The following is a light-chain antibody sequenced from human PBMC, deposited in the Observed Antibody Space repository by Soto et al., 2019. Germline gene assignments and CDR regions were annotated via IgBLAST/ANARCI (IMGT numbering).Light chain of an antibody. CDR2: EDN. V-gene: IGLV3-1*01. CDR1: KLHDKY. J-gene: IGLJ1*01. CDR3: QAWDTSTASYV. Sequence: SYELTQPPSMSMSPGQTASITCFGNKLHDKYVYWYQQKPGQSPVVVIYEDNKRPSGIPERFSGSNSGNTATLTISGAQALDEADYYCQAWDTSTASYVFGPGTKLTVL.